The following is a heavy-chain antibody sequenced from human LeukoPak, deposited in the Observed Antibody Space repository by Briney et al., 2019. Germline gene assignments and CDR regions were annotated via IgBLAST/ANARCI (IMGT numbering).Heavy chain of an antibody. D-gene: IGHD1-20*01. CDR3: ARDSLFNWNDGAFDI. CDR1: GFTFSGYE. J-gene: IGHJ3*02. V-gene: IGHV3-53*01. CDR2: IYSGGST. Sequence: GGSLRLSCAASGFTFSGYEMNWVRQAPGKGLEWVSVIYSGGSTYYADSVKGRFTISRDNSKNTLYLQMNSLRAEDTAVYYCARDSLFNWNDGAFDIWGQGTMVTVSS.